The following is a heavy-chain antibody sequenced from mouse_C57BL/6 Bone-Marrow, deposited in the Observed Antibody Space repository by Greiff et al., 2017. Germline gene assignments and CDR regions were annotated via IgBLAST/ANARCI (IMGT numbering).Heavy chain of an antibody. D-gene: IGHD2-3*01. CDR2: IYPGSGST. CDR3: ARYGGYLPTWFAY. Sequence: QVQLQQPGAELVKPGASVKMSCKASGYTFTSYWITWVKQRPGQGLEWIGDIYPGSGSTNYNEKFKSKATLTVDTSSSTAYMQLSSLTSEDSAVYYCARYGGYLPTWFAYWGQGTLVTDSA. CDR1: GYTFTSYW. J-gene: IGHJ3*01. V-gene: IGHV1-55*01.